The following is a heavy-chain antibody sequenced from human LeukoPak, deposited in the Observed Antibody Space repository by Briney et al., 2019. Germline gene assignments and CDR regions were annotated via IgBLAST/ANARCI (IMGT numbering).Heavy chain of an antibody. Sequence: SVKVSCKASGGAFSSYAISWVRQAPGQGLEWMGRIIPIFGTANYAQKFQGRVTITTDESTSTAYMELSSLRSEDTAVYYCARDRLWGSLYSSGWYAPTLYFDYWGQGTLVTVSS. D-gene: IGHD6-19*01. J-gene: IGHJ4*02. CDR3: ARDRLWGSLYSSGWYAPTLYFDY. CDR2: IIPIFGTA. V-gene: IGHV1-69*05. CDR1: GGAFSSYA.